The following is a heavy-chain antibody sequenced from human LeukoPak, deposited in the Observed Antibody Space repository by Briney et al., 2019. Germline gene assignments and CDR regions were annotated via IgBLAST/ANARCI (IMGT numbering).Heavy chain of an antibody. J-gene: IGHJ4*02. CDR3: ERVKTYGDYWDY. CDR2: IYSGGST. CDR1: GFTVSSNY. Sequence: PGGSLRLSCAASGFTVSSNYMSCVRQAPGEGLEWVSVIYSGGSTYYADSVKGRFTISRDNSKNKLYLQLNSQRAEDAAVYYCERVKTYGDYWDYWDRGTVVTVSS. V-gene: IGHV3-66*02. D-gene: IGHD4-17*01.